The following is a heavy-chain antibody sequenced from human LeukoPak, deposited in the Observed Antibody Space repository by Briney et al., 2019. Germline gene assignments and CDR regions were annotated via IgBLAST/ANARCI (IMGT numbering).Heavy chain of an antibody. Sequence: GESLKISCKGSGYSFTSNWIGWVRQMPRKGLEWMGIIYPGDSETTYSPSFQGQVTISADKSITTAYLQWDSLKASDTAMYYCARHGDSSGRYYYYIMDVWGQGTTVTVSS. CDR1: GYSFTSNW. V-gene: IGHV5-51*01. CDR2: IYPGDSET. J-gene: IGHJ6*02. CDR3: ARHGDSSGRYYYYIMDV. D-gene: IGHD3-22*01.